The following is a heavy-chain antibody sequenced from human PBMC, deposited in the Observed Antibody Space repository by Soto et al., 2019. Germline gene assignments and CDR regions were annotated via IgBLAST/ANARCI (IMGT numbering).Heavy chain of an antibody. Sequence: QVQLQESGPGLVKPSQTLSLTCTVSGGSISSGGYYWSWIRQHPGKGLEWIGYIYYSGSTYYNPSLKTRVTISVDTSKNQFSLKLSSVTAADTAVYYCARDGFDSSGPDAFDIWGQGTMVTVSS. V-gene: IGHV4-31*03. CDR3: ARDGFDSSGPDAFDI. J-gene: IGHJ3*02. D-gene: IGHD3-22*01. CDR2: IYYSGST. CDR1: GGSISSGGYY.